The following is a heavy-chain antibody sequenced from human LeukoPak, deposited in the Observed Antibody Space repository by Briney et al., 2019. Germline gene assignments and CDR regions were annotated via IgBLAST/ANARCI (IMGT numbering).Heavy chain of an antibody. CDR1: GYTFTGYY. J-gene: IGHJ4*02. D-gene: IGHD2-2*01. CDR3: ARDVVVVPAAQLGL. CDR2: INPNSGGT. V-gene: IGHV1-2*02. Sequence: GASVKVSCKASGYTFTGYYMHWVRQAPGQVLEWMGWINPNSGGTNYAQKFQGRVTMTRDTSISTAYMELSRLRSDDTAVYYCARDVVVVPAAQLGLWGQGTLVTVSS.